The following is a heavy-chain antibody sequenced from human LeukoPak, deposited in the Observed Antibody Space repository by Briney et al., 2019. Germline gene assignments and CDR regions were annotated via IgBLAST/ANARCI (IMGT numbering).Heavy chain of an antibody. CDR1: GLTVSSNY. CDR2: TYVSGNT. Sequence: GGPLSFPCKASGLTVSSNYISWVGQAPGKGLKWVSVTYVSGNTYYADSVKGRFTVSRDNTKNTLYLQMNSLRVEDSAVYYCATAVGSWGQGTLVAVSS. CDR3: ATAVGS. V-gene: IGHV3-66*01. D-gene: IGHD4-23*01. J-gene: IGHJ5*02.